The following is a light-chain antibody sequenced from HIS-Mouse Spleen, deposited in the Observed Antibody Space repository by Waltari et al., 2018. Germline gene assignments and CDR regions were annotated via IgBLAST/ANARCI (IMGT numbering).Light chain of an antibody. CDR1: SRDVGGYTY. J-gene: IGLJ3*02. V-gene: IGLV2-11*01. Sequence: QSALTQPRSVSRSPGQSVTLSCTGTSRDVGGYTYVSWYQPHPGKAPKLMIYDVSKRPSGVPDRFSGSKSGNTASLTISGLQAEDEADYYCCSYAGSYTWVFGGGTKLTVL. CDR3: CSYAGSYTWV. CDR2: DVS.